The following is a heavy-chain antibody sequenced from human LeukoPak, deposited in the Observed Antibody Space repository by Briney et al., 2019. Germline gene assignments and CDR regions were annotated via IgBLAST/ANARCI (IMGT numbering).Heavy chain of an antibody. CDR3: ARDRYSGSYTGGYFDY. CDR1: GGSISSYY. CDR2: IYYRGST. J-gene: IGHJ4*02. V-gene: IGHV4-59*01. D-gene: IGHD1-26*01. Sequence: PSETLSLTCTVSGGSISSYYWSWIRQPPGKGLEWIGYIYYRGSTNYNPSLKSRVTISVDTSKNQFSLKLSSVTAADTAVYYCARDRYSGSYTGGYFDYWGQGTLVTVSS.